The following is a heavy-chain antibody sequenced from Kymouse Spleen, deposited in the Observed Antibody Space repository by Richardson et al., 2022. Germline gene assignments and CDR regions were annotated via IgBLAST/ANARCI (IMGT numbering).Heavy chain of an antibody. CDR2: INHSGST. Sequence: QVQLQQWGAGLLKPSETLSLTCAVYGGSFSGYYWSWIRQPPGKGLEWIGEINHSGSTNYNPSLKSRVTISVDTSKNQFSLKLSSVTAADTAVYYCARRDYYGSGSYYGAFDPWGQGTLVTVSS. V-gene: IGHV4-34*01. CDR3: ARRDYYGSGSYYGAFDP. J-gene: IGHJ5*02. D-gene: IGHD3-10*01. CDR1: GGSFSGYY.